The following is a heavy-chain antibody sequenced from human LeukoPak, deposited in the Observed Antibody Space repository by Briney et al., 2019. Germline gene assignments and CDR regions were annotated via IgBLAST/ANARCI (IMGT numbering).Heavy chain of an antibody. CDR2: IYTSGST. V-gene: IGHV4-4*08. Sequence: PSETLSLTCTVSGGSISSYYWSWVRQPPGKGLEWIGYIYTSGSTNYNHSLKSRVTISVDTTKTQISLKLSSVTGADTAVYYCARLSPAVGRRGLNYYYYYIDVWGKGTTVTVSS. CDR3: ARLSPAVGRRGLNYYYYYIDV. CDR1: GGSISSYY. J-gene: IGHJ6*03.